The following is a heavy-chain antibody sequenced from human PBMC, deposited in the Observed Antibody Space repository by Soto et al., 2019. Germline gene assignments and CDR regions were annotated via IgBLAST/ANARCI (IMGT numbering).Heavy chain of an antibody. CDR2: ISGSGGST. CDR3: AKDPYLYYYDSSGYFDY. D-gene: IGHD3-22*01. Sequence: GGSLRLSCAASGFTFSIYAMSWARQAQGKGLEWVSAISGSGGSTYYADSVKGRFTISRDNSKNTLYLQMNSLRAEDTAVYYCAKDPYLYYYDSSGYFDYWGQGTLVTVSS. V-gene: IGHV3-23*01. J-gene: IGHJ4*02. CDR1: GFTFSIYA.